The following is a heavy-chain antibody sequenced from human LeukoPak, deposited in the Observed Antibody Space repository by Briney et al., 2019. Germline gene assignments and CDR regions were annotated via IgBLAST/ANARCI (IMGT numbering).Heavy chain of an antibody. V-gene: IGHV4-34*01. D-gene: IGHD4-17*01. CDR1: GGSFSGYY. J-gene: IGHJ4*02. Sequence: KPSETLSLTCAVYGGSFSGYYWSWIRQPPGKGLEWIGEISHSGSTNYNPSLKSRVTISVDTSKNQFSLKLSSVTAADTAVYYCARGRMTNGYFVYWGQGTLVTVSS. CDR2: ISHSGST. CDR3: ARGRMTNGYFVY.